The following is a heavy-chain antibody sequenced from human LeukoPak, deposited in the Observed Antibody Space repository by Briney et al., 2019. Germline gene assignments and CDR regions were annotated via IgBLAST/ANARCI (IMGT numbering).Heavy chain of an antibody. J-gene: IGHJ4*02. CDR3: ARHRQGYCSGGSCYGSYYFDY. Sequence: GESLKISCKGSGYSFASYWIGWVRQMPGKGLEWMGTIYPGDSDTRYSPSFQGQVTISADRSISTAYLQWTNLKASDTAMYYCARHRQGYCSGGSCYGSYYFDYWGQGTLVTVSS. D-gene: IGHD2-15*01. CDR1: GYSFASYW. V-gene: IGHV5-51*01. CDR2: IYPGDSDT.